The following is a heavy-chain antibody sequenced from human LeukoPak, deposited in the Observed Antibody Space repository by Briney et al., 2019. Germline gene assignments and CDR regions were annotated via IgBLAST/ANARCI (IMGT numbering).Heavy chain of an antibody. Sequence: PGGSLRLSCSASGFTLSNYWMHWVRQAPGKGLVWVSRTNTDGSSTNYADSVKGRFTVSRDNAKNTLYLQMNSLRAEDTAVYYCARDKGIAAAGPSDYWGQGTLVTVSS. CDR1: GFTLSNYW. J-gene: IGHJ4*02. CDR3: ARDKGIAAAGPSDY. D-gene: IGHD6-13*01. V-gene: IGHV3-74*01. CDR2: TNTDGSST.